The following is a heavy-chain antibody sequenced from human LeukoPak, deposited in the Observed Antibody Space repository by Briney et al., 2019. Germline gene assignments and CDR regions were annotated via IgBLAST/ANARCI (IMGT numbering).Heavy chain of an antibody. Sequence: SETLSLTCTVSGASITSYYWSWIRQPPGKGLEWIGEINHSGSTNYNPSLKSRVTISVDTSKNQFSLKLSSVTAADTAVYYCARRDYYYDSSGYYQGGAFDIWGQGTMVTVSS. J-gene: IGHJ3*02. CDR2: INHSGST. D-gene: IGHD3-22*01. V-gene: IGHV4-34*01. CDR3: ARRDYYYDSSGYYQGGAFDI. CDR1: GASITSYY.